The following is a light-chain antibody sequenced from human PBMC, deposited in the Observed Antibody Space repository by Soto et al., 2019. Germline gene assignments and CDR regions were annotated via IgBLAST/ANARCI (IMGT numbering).Light chain of an antibody. CDR1: SGHSSYA. V-gene: IGLV4-69*01. J-gene: IGLJ2*01. CDR3: QIWGTGIRMV. CDR2: LNSDGSH. Sequence: QLVLTQSPSASASLGASVRLTCTLSSGHSSYAIAWHQQQPEKGPRYLMKLNSDGSHSKGDGIPDRFSGSSSGAERYLTISSLQSEDEADYYCQIWGTGIRMVFGGGTKVTVL.